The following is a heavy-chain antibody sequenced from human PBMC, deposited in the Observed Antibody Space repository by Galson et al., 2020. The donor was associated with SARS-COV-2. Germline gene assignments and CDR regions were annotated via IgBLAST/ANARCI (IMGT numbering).Heavy chain of an antibody. CDR2: YYHSGVT. J-gene: IGHJ4*02. V-gene: IGHV4-59*01. CDR3: ARWAVADPVRKEY. Sequence: SETLSLTCSVSGVSITNSNWSWIRQPPGKGMEWMGYYYHSGVTNYNPSLKSRVTISADTSKNQFSLNLNSVTAADTAVYYCARWAVADPVRKEYWVRGTLVNVSS. D-gene: IGHD6-19*01. CDR1: GVSITNSN.